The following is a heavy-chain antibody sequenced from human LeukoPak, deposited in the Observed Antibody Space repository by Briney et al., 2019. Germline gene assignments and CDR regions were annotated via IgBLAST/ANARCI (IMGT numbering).Heavy chain of an antibody. CDR3: AKSGYCCGSCLKFDC. CDR2: ISGSGSTT. J-gene: IGHJ4*02. CDR1: GSTFSSYA. Sequence: GGSLRLSCAASGSTFSSYAMSWVRQAPGKGLEWVSAISGSGSTTYYADSVKGRFTISRDNSKNTLYLQMNSLRAEDTAVYYCAKSGYCCGSCLKFDCWGQGTLVTVSP. V-gene: IGHV3-23*01. D-gene: IGHD2-15*01.